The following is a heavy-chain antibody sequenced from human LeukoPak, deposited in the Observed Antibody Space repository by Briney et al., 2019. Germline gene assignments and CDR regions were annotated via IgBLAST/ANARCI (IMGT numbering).Heavy chain of an antibody. Sequence: SSETLSLTCTVSGGSISSYYWSWVRQPAGKGLEWIGRIYTSGSTNYNPSLKSRVTMSVDTSKNQFSLKLSSVTAADTAVYYCARDSGGGRLRFLEWLGLAFDICGQGTMVTVSS. CDR2: IYTSGST. CDR1: GGSISSYY. J-gene: IGHJ3*02. D-gene: IGHD3-3*01. CDR3: ARDSGGGRLRFLEWLGLAFDI. V-gene: IGHV4-4*07.